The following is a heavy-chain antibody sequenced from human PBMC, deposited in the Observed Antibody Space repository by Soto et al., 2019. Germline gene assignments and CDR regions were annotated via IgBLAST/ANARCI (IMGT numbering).Heavy chain of an antibody. CDR3: ARDYSTYGIDY. CDR2: IYYSGST. Sequence: SETQSLTCTFSGFSISSGGYYWSWIRQHPGKGLEWIGYIYYSGSTYYNPSLKSRVTISVDTSKNQFSLKLSSVTAADTAVYYCARDYSTYGIDYWGQGTLVTVSS. D-gene: IGHD4-4*01. V-gene: IGHV4-31*03. J-gene: IGHJ4*02. CDR1: GFSISSGGYY.